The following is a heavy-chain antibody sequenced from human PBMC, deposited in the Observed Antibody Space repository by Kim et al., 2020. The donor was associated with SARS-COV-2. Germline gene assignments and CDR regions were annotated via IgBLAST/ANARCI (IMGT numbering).Heavy chain of an antibody. V-gene: IGHV3-74*01. CDR2: INGDGSST. CDR1: GFIFSSSC. CDR3: ARGSGSYPHD. Sequence: GGSLRLSCAASGFIFSSSCMHWVRQPPGKGLGGVSLINGDGSSTNYADSVKGRFTISRDNAKNTLYLQMNSLRAEDTAVYYCARGSGSYPHDWGHGTLVT. D-gene: IGHD1-26*01. J-gene: IGHJ4*01.